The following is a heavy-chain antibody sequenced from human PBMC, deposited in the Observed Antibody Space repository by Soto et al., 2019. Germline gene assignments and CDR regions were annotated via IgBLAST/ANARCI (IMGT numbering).Heavy chain of an antibody. CDR3: ASRLAAAWGFDY. J-gene: IGHJ4*02. CDR1: GFTFSTYQ. CDR2: ISSSGKAM. D-gene: IGHD3-16*01. Sequence: EVQLVESGGGLAQPGGSLRLSCAASGFTFSTYQMNWVRQAPGKGLEWISHISSSGKAMHYADSVKGRLNISRDNANNTLFLQMNSPRTDDTAVYYFASRLAAAWGFDYWGQGTLVIVSS. V-gene: IGHV3-48*03.